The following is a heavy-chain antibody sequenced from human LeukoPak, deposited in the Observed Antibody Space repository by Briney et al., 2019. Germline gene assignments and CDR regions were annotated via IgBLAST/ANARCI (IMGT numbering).Heavy chain of an antibody. CDR3: ANEPPSDY. CDR2: ISYDGDKT. CDR1: GIIFSAYG. V-gene: IGHV3-30*18. Sequence: GGSPRLSCAASGIIFSAYGMYWVRQTPGKGLEWVAIISYDGDKTYYAESVKGRFTVSRDNSKNTLYLQMNSLRAEDTALYFCANEPPSDYWGQGTLVTVSS. J-gene: IGHJ4*02.